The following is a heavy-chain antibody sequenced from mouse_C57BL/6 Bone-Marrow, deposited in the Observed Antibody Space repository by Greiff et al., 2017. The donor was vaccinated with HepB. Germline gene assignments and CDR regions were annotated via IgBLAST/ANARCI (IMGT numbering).Heavy chain of an antibody. Sequence: EVKLQQSGAELVKPGASVKLSCTASGFNIKDYYMHWVKQRTEQGLEWIGRIDPEDGETKYAPQFQGKATITAYTSSNTAYLQLSSLTSEDTAVYYCARGAVVAHFDYWGQGTTLTVSS. CDR2: IDPEDGET. V-gene: IGHV14-2*01. CDR1: GFNIKDYY. D-gene: IGHD1-1*01. CDR3: ARGAVVAHFDY. J-gene: IGHJ2*01.